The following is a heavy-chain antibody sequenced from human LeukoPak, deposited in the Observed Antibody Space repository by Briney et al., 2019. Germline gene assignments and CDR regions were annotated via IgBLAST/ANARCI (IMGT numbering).Heavy chain of an antibody. CDR3: ITGRY. CDR2: IKSKTDGGTI. CDR1: GFTFNNAW. J-gene: IGHJ4*02. Sequence: GGSLRLSCAASGFTFNNAWLNWVRQAPGKGLEWVGRIKSKTDGGTIEYAAPVKGRFTISRDGSKNTLDLQMNSLKTEDTAVYYYITGRYWGQGTLVTVSS. V-gene: IGHV3-15*01.